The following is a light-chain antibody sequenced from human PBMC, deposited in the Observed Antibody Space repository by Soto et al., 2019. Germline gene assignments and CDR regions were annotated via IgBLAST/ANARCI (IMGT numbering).Light chain of an antibody. CDR2: EVN. CDR1: SGDVGTYNL. J-gene: IGLJ2*01. V-gene: IGLV2-23*02. Sequence: QSVLTQPASVSGSPGQSITISCTGTSGDVGTYNLVSWYQQHPGRAPKLIIFEVNKRPSGVSNRLSGSKSGNTASLAISGLQAYDEADYHCCSYAGRSNVVCGGGTKLTVL. CDR3: CSYAGRSNVV.